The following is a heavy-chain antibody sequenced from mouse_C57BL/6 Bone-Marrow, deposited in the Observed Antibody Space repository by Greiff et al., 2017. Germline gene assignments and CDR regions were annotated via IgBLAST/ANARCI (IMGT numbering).Heavy chain of an antibody. J-gene: IGHJ3*01. CDR2: IDPSDSET. CDR3: ARRDGVAWFAY. D-gene: IGHD2-3*01. V-gene: IGHV1-52*01. Sequence: QVQLQQPGAELVRPGSSVKLSCKASGYTFTSYWMHWVKQRPIQGLEWIGNIDPSDSETHYNQKFKDKATLTVDKSSSTAYMQLSSLTSEDSAVYYCARRDGVAWFAYWGQGTLVTVSA. CDR1: GYTFTSYW.